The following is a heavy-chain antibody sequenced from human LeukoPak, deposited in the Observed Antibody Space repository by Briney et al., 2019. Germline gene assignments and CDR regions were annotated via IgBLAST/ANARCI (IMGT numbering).Heavy chain of an antibody. Sequence: GGSLRLSCAASGCTFSSYWMHWVRQGPGKGLVWVSRINSDGSSTRYADSVKGRFTISRDNAKNTLYLQMNSLRAEDTAVYYCARDYGGSSPFDYWGQGTLVTVSS. D-gene: IGHD4-23*01. CDR3: ARDYGGSSPFDY. J-gene: IGHJ4*02. CDR1: GCTFSSYW. CDR2: INSDGSST. V-gene: IGHV3-74*01.